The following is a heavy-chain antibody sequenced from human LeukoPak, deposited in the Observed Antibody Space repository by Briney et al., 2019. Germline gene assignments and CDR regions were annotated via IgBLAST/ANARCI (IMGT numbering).Heavy chain of an antibody. CDR2: ISYSGST. Sequence: SETLSLTCTVSGGSISSSSYYWGWIRQPPGKGLEWIGSISYSGSTYYNPSLKSQVTMSVDTSKNQFSLNLSSVTAADTAVYYCAKPAARGTYYYYMDVWGKGTTVTVSS. J-gene: IGHJ6*03. V-gene: IGHV4-39*01. D-gene: IGHD3-16*01. CDR1: GGSISSSSYY. CDR3: AKPAARGTYYYYMDV.